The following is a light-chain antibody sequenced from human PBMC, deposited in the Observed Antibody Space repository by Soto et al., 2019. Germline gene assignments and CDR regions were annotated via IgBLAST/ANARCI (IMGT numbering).Light chain of an antibody. CDR2: GAS. CDR3: QPYGSPALIP. J-gene: IGKJ5*01. V-gene: IGKV3-20*01. Sequence: EVMLTQSPGTVSLSPGERATLSCRASQSVSSSYLAWYQQKPGQAPRLLIYGASSRATGIPDRFSGSGSGTDFTLTISRLEPADFAVHQCQPYGSPALIPFCPGTRVEIK. CDR1: QSVSSSY.